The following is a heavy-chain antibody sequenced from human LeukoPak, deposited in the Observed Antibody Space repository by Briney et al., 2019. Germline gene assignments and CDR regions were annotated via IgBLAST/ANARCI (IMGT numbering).Heavy chain of an antibody. CDR2: INPNSGDT. Sequence: ASVKVSCKASGYTFTGYYMHWVRQAPGQGLEWMGWINPNSGDTKTAQKFQDRVTMTRETSLSTVYMQLSRLRSDDAAVYYCARAVGITMVRGGPFYYFDYWGQGTLVTVSS. V-gene: IGHV1-2*02. J-gene: IGHJ4*02. D-gene: IGHD3-10*01. CDR3: ARAVGITMVRGGPFYYFDY. CDR1: GYTFTGYY.